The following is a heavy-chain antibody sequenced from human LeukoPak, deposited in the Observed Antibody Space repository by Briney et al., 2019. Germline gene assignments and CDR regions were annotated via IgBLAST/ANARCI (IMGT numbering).Heavy chain of an antibody. CDR3: ARDNSVGDIAWWFDP. D-gene: IGHD3-16*02. V-gene: IGHV1-46*01. CDR2: INPSGSST. CDR1: GYSFTSHY. Sequence: VASVKVSCQASGYSFTSHYMHWVRQAPGQGLEWLGLINPSGSSTLYAQKFQGRVTMTRDMSTTTDYMELSSLRSEDTAVYYCARDNSVGDIAWWFDPWGQGTLVTVSS. J-gene: IGHJ5*02.